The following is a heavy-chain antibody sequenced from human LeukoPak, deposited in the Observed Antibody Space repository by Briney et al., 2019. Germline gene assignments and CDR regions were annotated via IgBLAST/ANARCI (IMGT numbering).Heavy chain of an antibody. CDR1: GFTFSSYG. CDR3: ARGGTTSVRDFDY. CDR2: IWYDGSNK. J-gene: IGHJ4*02. V-gene: IGHV3-33*01. D-gene: IGHD1-1*01. Sequence: GRSLRLSCAASGFTFSSYGMHWVRQAPGKGLEWVAVIWYDGSNKYYADSVKGRFTISRDNSKNTLYLQMNSLRAEDTAVYYCARGGTTSVRDFDYWGQGTLVTVSS.